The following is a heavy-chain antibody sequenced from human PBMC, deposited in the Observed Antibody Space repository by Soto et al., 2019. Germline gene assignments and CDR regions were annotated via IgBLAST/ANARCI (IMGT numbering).Heavy chain of an antibody. CDR3: ARQDYGGNSNWFDP. D-gene: IGHD4-17*01. CDR2: IYYSGST. CDR1: GGSISSSSYY. Sequence: QLLESGPGLVKPSETLSLTCTVSGGSISSSSYYWGWIRQPPGKGLEWIGSIYYSGSTYYNPSLKSRVTISVDTSKNQFSLKLSSVTAADTAVYYCARQDYGGNSNWFDPWGQGTLVTVSS. J-gene: IGHJ5*02. V-gene: IGHV4-39*01.